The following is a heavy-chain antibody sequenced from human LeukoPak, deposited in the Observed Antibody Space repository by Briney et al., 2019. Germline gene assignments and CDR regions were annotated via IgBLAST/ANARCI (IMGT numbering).Heavy chain of an antibody. CDR3: TKVLVSYDSSGYFDY. CDR1: GFSFSSYA. D-gene: IGHD3-22*01. CDR2: ISYDGSNK. J-gene: IGHJ4*02. Sequence: GRSLRLSCAASGFSFSSYAMHWVRQAPGKGLEWVAVISYDGSNKYYADSVKGRFTISRDNSKNALYLQMNSLRAEDTAVYYCTKVLVSYDSSGYFDYWGQGTLVTVSS. V-gene: IGHV3-30*04.